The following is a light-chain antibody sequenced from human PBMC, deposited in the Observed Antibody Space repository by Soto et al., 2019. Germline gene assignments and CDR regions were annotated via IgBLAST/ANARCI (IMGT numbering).Light chain of an antibody. J-gene: IGLJ2*01. V-gene: IGLV1-40*01. Sequence: QLVLTQPPSVSGAPGQRVTVSYTGSSSNIGAGHHVHWYQQLPGTAPKLLIYNNDNRPSGVPDRFSGSKSGTSASLAISGLQAEDEAEYYCQSYDTSLSDVLFGGGTKVTVL. CDR1: SSNIGAGHH. CDR3: QSYDTSLSDVL. CDR2: NND.